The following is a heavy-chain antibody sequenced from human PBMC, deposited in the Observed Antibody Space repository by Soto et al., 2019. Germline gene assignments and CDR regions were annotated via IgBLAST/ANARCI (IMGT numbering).Heavy chain of an antibody. CDR2: ISGSGGST. Sequence: GGSLRLSCEASGFTFSNYAMNWVRQAPGKGLEWVSAISGSGGSTYYADSVKGRFTISRDNSKNTLYLQMNSLRAEDTAVYYCAKSIAAASWFDPWGQGTLVTVSS. CDR1: GFTFSNYA. D-gene: IGHD6-13*01. V-gene: IGHV3-23*01. J-gene: IGHJ5*02. CDR3: AKSIAAASWFDP.